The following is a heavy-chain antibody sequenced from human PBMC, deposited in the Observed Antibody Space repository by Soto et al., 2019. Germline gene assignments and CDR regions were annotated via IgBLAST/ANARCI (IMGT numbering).Heavy chain of an antibody. D-gene: IGHD3-22*01. V-gene: IGHV4-30-4*01. J-gene: IGHJ5*02. CDR2: IYYSGST. CDR1: GGSISSGDYY. CDR3: ARDYYDSSGYLNWFDP. Sequence: TLSLTCTVSGGSISSGDYYWSWIRQPPGKGLEWIGYIYYSGSTYYNPSLKSRVTISVDTSKNQFSLKLSSVTAADTAVYYCARDYYDSSGYLNWFDPWGQGTLVTVSS.